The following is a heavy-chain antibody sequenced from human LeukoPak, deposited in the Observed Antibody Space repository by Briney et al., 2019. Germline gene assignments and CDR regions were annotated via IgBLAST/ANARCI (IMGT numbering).Heavy chain of an antibody. V-gene: IGHV4-38-2*01. D-gene: IGHD1-14*01. Sequence: SETLSLTCGISGHSTTRGYYWAWFRQSPGKGPEWIATFFQSEKSFYNASLESRVIMSLDTSKSQFSLNLTSVTAADTAVYYCARGPPVSFAIGNHMDVWGKGTTVIVSS. J-gene: IGHJ6*03. CDR2: FFQSEKS. CDR3: ARGPPVSFAIGNHMDV. CDR1: GHSTTRGYY.